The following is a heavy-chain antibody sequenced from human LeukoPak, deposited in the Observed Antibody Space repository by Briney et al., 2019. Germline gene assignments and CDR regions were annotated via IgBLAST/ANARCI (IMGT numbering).Heavy chain of an antibody. J-gene: IGHJ4*02. CDR2: IYYSGSP. CDR1: GGSISSYY. D-gene: IGHD5-18*01. Sequence: SETLSLTCTVSGGSISSYYWSWIRQPPGKGLEWIGYIYYSGSPNYNPSLKSRVTISVDTSKNQFSLKLSSVTAADTAVYYCARSNSYGIFDYWGQGTLVTVSS. CDR3: ARSNSYGIFDY. V-gene: IGHV4-59*01.